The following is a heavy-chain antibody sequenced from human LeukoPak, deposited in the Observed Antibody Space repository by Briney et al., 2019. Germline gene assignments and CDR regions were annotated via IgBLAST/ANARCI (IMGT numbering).Heavy chain of an antibody. CDR3: ASSNWLRDANFDC. Sequence: SETLSLTCAVYGGSFSGYYWSWIRQPAEKGLEWIGRISTSGSGSTNYNPSLKSRVTISVDTSKNQFSLKLKSVTAADTAVYFCASSNWLRDANFDCWGQGTLVTVSS. CDR1: GGSFSGYY. V-gene: IGHV4-59*10. CDR2: ISTSGSGST. J-gene: IGHJ4*02. D-gene: IGHD6-13*01.